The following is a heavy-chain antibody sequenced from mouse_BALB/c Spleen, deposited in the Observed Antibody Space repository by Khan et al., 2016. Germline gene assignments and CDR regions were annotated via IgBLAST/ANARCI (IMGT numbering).Heavy chain of an antibody. CDR2: INPFNDGT. CDR1: GFTFISYG. V-gene: IGHV1S136*01. Sequence: VQLQQSGPDLVKPGASVKMSCKASGFTFISYGMQWVKQKPGHGLEWIGHINPFNDGTTYNENFKGKATLTADKSSSTAYMELSSLTSEDSAVYYCARSGYLALDYWGQGTSVTVSS. D-gene: IGHD2-3*01. J-gene: IGHJ4*01. CDR3: ARSGYLALDY.